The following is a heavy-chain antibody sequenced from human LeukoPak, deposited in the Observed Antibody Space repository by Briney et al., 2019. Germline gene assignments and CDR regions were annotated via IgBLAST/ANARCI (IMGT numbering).Heavy chain of an antibody. CDR2: INPRGGST. D-gene: IGHD3-22*01. J-gene: IGHJ4*02. CDR3: ARGLDSSGYYQY. Sequence: GASVKVSCKSSGYTFTNYYVHWVRQAPGQGLEWMGIINPRGGSTTYAQKFQGRVTMTRDTSTSTVYMELSSLRSEDTAVYYCARGLDSSGYYQYWGQGTLVTVSS. V-gene: IGHV1-46*01. CDR1: GYTFTNYY.